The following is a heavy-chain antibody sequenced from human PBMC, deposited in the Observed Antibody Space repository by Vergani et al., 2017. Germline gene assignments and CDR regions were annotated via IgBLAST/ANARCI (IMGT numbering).Heavy chain of an antibody. J-gene: IGHJ6*02. CDR3: ARVQSSGWYYYYYGMDV. Sequence: QVQLVESGGGVVQPGRSLRLSCAASGFTFSSYGMHWVRQAPGKGLEWVAVISYDGSNKYYADSVKGRFTISRDNSKNTLYLQRNSLRAEDTAVYYCARVQSSGWYYYYYGMDVWGQGTTVTVSS. D-gene: IGHD6-19*01. CDR1: GFTFSSYG. CDR2: ISYDGSNK. V-gene: IGHV3-30*03.